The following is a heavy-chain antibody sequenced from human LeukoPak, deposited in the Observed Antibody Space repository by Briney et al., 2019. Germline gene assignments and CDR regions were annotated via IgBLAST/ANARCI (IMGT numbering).Heavy chain of an antibody. Sequence: SETLSLTCTVSAGSISSSSYYWGWIRQPPGKVLEWNGNIFYTGSAFTNPFLKSRVTISVDTSRGQFSLNLRSVTAADTAAYFCARRAASAGYFDYWGQGTLVTVSS. CDR1: AGSISSSSYY. CDR3: ARRAASAGYFDY. J-gene: IGHJ4*02. CDR2: IFYTGSA. V-gene: IGHV4-39*01. D-gene: IGHD6-13*01.